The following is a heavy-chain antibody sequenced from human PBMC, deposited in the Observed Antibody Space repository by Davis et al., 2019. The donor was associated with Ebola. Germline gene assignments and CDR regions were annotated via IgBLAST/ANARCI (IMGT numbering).Heavy chain of an antibody. CDR2: ISDDGNYN. CDR3: VKEDGDSTFDS. Sequence: GESLKISCGVSGFTFSNYAMHWLRQAPGKGLEWVAIISDDGNYNNFADSVKGRFTISRDNAKKSLYLQMNSLRREDTALYYCVKEDGDSTFDSWGQGTLVTVSS. D-gene: IGHD4-17*01. V-gene: IGHV3-30*18. J-gene: IGHJ4*02. CDR1: GFTFSNYA.